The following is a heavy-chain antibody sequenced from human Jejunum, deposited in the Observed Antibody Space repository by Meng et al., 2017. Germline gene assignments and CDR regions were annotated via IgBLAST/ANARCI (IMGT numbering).Heavy chain of an antibody. CDR2: IYWDDDK. D-gene: IGHD6-13*01. CDR3: AHRLAYSSNYNVGWFDP. Sequence: QIPLKESGPTLVKPTQTLTLTCTFSGFSLSTSGVGVGWIRQPPGKALECLALIYWDDDKRYNPSLKNRLTITKVTSKNQVVLTMTNMDLVDTATYYCAHRLAYSSNYNVGWFDPWGQGTLVTVSS. J-gene: IGHJ5*02. V-gene: IGHV2-5*02. CDR1: GFSLSTSGVG.